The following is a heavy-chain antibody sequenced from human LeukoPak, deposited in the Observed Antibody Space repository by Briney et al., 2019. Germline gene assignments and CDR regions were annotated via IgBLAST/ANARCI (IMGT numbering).Heavy chain of an antibody. CDR2: ISGSGGAI. CDR3: ARLILRGSSWQHNWFDP. D-gene: IGHD6-13*01. Sequence: GGSLRLSCAASGFSFTTHNMNWVRQAPGKGLEWISYISGSGGAIFYADSVQGRFTISRDNAKNSLYLQMNSLRAEDTAVYYCARLILRGSSWQHNWFDPWGQGTLVTVSS. J-gene: IGHJ5*02. CDR1: GFSFTTHN. V-gene: IGHV3-48*01.